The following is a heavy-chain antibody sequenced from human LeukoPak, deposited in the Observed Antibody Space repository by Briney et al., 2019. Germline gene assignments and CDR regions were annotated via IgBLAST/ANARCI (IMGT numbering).Heavy chain of an antibody. V-gene: IGHV4-31*03. CDR1: GGSISSGGYY. J-gene: IGHJ5*02. CDR2: IYYSGST. Sequence: SETLSLTCTVSGGSISSGGYYWSWIRQHPGKGLEWIGYIYYSGSTYYNPSLKSRVTISVDTSKNQFSLKLSSVTAADTAVYYCARLKQYYYGSGSKNNWFDPWGQGTLVTVSS. D-gene: IGHD3-10*01. CDR3: ARLKQYYYGSGSKNNWFDP.